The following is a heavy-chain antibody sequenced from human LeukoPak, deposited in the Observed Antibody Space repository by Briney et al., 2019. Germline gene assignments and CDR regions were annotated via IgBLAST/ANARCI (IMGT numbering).Heavy chain of an antibody. J-gene: IGHJ4*02. CDR3: TTEDYDILTFDY. Sequence: GGSLRLSCAASGFTFSNAWMSWVRQAPGKGLEWVGRIKSKTDGGTTDYAAPVKGRFTISRDDSKNTLYLQMNSLKTEDTAVYYCTTEDYDILTFDYWGQGTLVTVSS. CDR2: IKSKTDGGTT. D-gene: IGHD3-9*01. V-gene: IGHV3-15*01. CDR1: GFTFSNAW.